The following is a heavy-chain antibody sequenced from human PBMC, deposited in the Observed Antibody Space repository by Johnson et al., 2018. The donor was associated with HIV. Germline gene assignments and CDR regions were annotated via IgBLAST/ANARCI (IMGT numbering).Heavy chain of an antibody. CDR1: GFTFSSYA. D-gene: IGHD1-26*01. CDR2: ISYDGSNK. J-gene: IGHJ3*02. CDR3: ASEEWELLGDAFDI. V-gene: IGHV3-30*04. Sequence: QMLLVESGGGVVQPGRSLRLSCAASGFTFSSYAMHWVRQAPGKGLEWVAVISYDGSNKYYADSVKGRFTISRDNSKNTLYLQMNSLRAEDTAVYYCASEEWELLGDAFDIWGQGTMVTVSS.